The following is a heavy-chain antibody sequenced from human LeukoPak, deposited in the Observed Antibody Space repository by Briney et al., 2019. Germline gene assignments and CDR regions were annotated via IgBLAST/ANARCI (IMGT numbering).Heavy chain of an antibody. CDR3: AREDYGDYGYYYGMDV. CDR2: IYSGGST. J-gene: IGHJ6*02. Sequence: GGSLRLSCAAPGFTVSSNYMSWVRQAPGKGLEWVSVIYSGGSTYYADSVKGRFTISRDNSKNTLYLQMNCLRAEDTAVYYCAREDYGDYGYYYGMDVWGQGTTVTVSS. D-gene: IGHD4-17*01. CDR1: GFTVSSNY. V-gene: IGHV3-66*02.